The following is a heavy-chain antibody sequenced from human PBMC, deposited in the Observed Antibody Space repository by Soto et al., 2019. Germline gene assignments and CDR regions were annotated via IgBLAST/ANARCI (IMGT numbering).Heavy chain of an antibody. D-gene: IGHD3-22*01. J-gene: IGHJ4*02. Sequence: XVSLRLSCADSGFSFSSYSMSWVRQTPGKGLEWVAAITATGDRTYYADSVTGRFTISRDNSKKTHYLQMTSLRAEDTAMYYCATMNGYFEYWGQGTPVTVSS. V-gene: IGHV3-23*01. CDR1: GFSFSSYS. CDR2: ITATGDRT. CDR3: ATMNGYFEY.